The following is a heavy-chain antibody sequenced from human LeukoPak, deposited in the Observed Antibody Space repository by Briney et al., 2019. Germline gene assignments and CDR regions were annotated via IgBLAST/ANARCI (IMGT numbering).Heavy chain of an antibody. D-gene: IGHD3-10*01. J-gene: IGHJ4*02. CDR1: GFTFSSYG. Sequence: PGRSLRLSCAASGFTFSSYGMHWVRQAPGKGLEWVAVIWYDGSNKYYADSVKGRFTISRDNSKNTLYLQMNSLRAEDTAVYYCAKDLPGLFFDYWGQGTLVTVSS. V-gene: IGHV3-33*06. CDR2: IWYDGSNK. CDR3: AKDLPGLFFDY.